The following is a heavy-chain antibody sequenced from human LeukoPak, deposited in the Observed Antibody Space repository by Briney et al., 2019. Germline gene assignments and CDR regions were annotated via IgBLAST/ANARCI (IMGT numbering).Heavy chain of an antibody. D-gene: IGHD3-22*01. J-gene: IGHJ4*02. CDR3: ARDLRTYYYDTSGLSLFDY. CDR1: GYTFTSYA. CDR2: ISTYNGNT. Sequence: GASVKVSCKASGYTFTSYAISWVRQAPGQGLEWMGWISTYNGNTNYAQELQGRVTMTTDTSTSTAYMELTSLRSDDTAVYYCARDLRTYYYDTSGLSLFDYWGQGTLVTVS. V-gene: IGHV1-18*01.